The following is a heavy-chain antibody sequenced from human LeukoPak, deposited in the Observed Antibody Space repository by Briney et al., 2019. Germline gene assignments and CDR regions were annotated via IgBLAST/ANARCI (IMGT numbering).Heavy chain of an antibody. Sequence: PSETLTLTCTVSGYSISSGYYWGWIRQPPGKGLEWIGSIYHSGSTYYNPSLKSRVTISVDTSKNQFSLKLSSVTAADTAVYYCAISSIAARRGYYYMDVWGKGTTVTVSS. J-gene: IGHJ6*03. D-gene: IGHD6-6*01. CDR2: IYHSGST. CDR1: GYSISSGYY. CDR3: AISSIAARRGYYYMDV. V-gene: IGHV4-38-2*02.